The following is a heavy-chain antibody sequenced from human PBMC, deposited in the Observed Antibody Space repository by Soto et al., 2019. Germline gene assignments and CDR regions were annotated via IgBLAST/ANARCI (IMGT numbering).Heavy chain of an antibody. V-gene: IGHV4-30-4*01. J-gene: IGHJ6*02. CDR1: GGSISSGDYY. Sequence: SETLSLTCTVSGGSISSGDYYWSWIRQPPGKGLEWIGYIYYSGSTYYNPSLKSRVTISVDTSKNQFSLKLSSVTAADTAVYYFSCEYGSGSYYGMDVWGQGTTVTVSS. CDR2: IYYSGST. D-gene: IGHD3-10*01. CDR3: SCEYGSGSYYGMDV.